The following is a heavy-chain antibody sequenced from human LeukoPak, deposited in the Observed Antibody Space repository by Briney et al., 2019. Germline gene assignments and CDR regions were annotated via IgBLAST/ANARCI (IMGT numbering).Heavy chain of an antibody. CDR3: ARQASIAALLFDY. V-gene: IGHV4-4*09. Sequence: SETLSLTCTVSGGSISSYYWSWIRQPPGKGLERIGYIYTSGSTNYNPSLKSRVTLSVDTSKNQFSLKLSSVTAADTAVYYCARQASIAALLFDYWGQGTLVTVSS. CDR1: GGSISSYY. D-gene: IGHD6-6*01. CDR2: IYTSGST. J-gene: IGHJ4*02.